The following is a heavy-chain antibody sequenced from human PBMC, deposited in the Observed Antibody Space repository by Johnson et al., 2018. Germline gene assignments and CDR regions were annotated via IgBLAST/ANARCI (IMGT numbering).Heavy chain of an antibody. D-gene: IGHD1-26*01. CDR2: ISYEGNNI. Sequence: QVQLVQSGGRVVQPGRSXRLSCAAAGFTFSRFGMHWVRQTPGKGLEWVALISYEGNNIKYADPVKGSFTISRENSKNTMFLQMNTLRPEDTAVYHCAKDQELAAVYPLNAFDMWGQGTMVTVSS. V-gene: IGHV3-30*18. CDR1: GFTFSRFG. J-gene: IGHJ3*02. CDR3: AKDQELAAVYPLNAFDM.